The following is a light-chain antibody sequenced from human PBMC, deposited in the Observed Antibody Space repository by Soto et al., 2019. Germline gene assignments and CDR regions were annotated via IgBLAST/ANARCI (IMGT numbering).Light chain of an antibody. Sequence: EIVLSQSPGTLSLSTGERATLSCRASQSVSSSYLAWYQQKPGQAPRLLIYDASNRATGIPARFSGSGSGTDFTLTISSLEPEDFAVYYCQQRSNWPPTFGQGTMVDIK. CDR2: DAS. J-gene: IGKJ1*01. CDR1: QSVSSSY. V-gene: IGKV3D-20*02. CDR3: QQRSNWPPT.